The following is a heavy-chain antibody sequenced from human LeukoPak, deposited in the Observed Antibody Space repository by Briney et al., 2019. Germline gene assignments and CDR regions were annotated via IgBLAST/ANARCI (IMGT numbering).Heavy chain of an antibody. V-gene: IGHV3-30*18. CDR2: ISYDGSNK. CDR1: GFTFSSYG. CDR3: AKDQGKFYYYDSSGYYPLTLFDY. J-gene: IGHJ4*02. Sequence: GGSLRLSCAASGFTFSSYGMHWVRQAPGKGLEWVAVISYDGSNKYYADSVKGRFTISRDNSKNTLYLQMNSLRAEDTAVYYCAKDQGKFYYYDSSGYYPLTLFDYWGQGTLVTVSS. D-gene: IGHD3-22*01.